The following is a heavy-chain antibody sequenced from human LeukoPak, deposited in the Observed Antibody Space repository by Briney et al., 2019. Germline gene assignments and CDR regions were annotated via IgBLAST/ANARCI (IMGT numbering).Heavy chain of an antibody. CDR2: INPNSGGT. J-gene: IGHJ4*02. CDR1: GYTFTGYY. D-gene: IGHD4-17*01. V-gene: IGHV1-2*06. Sequence: ASVKVSCKASGYTFTGYYMHWVRQAPGQGLEWMGRINPNSGGTNYAQKFNGRVTMTRDTSISTAYMELSRLRSDDTAVYYCARDGYGDYVCDYWGQGTLVTVSS. CDR3: ARDGYGDYVCDY.